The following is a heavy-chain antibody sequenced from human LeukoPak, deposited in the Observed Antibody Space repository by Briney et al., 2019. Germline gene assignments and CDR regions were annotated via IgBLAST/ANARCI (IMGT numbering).Heavy chain of an antibody. Sequence: PSETLSLTCTVSGGSISSYYWSWIRQPPGKGLEWIGYIYYSGSTNYNPSLKSRVTISVDTSKNQFSLKLSSVTAADTAVYYCARVAVTRWDGVDYWGQGTLVTVSS. CDR1: GGSISSYY. CDR3: ARVAVTRWDGVDY. V-gene: IGHV4-59*08. CDR2: IYYSGST. J-gene: IGHJ4*02. D-gene: IGHD4-17*01.